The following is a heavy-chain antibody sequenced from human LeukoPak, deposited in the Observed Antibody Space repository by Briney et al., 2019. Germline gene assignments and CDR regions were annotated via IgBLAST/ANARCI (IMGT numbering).Heavy chain of an antibody. D-gene: IGHD3-10*01. V-gene: IGHV5-51*01. J-gene: IGHJ3*02. CDR2: IYPGDSDT. CDR3: AKTVWGFGEFDAFDI. CDR1: GYSFTSYW. Sequence: GESLKISCKGSGYSFTSYWIGWVRQMPGKGLEWMGIIYPGDSDTRYSPSFQGQVTTSADKSISTAYLQWSSLKASDTAMYYCAKTVWGFGEFDAFDIWGQGTMVTVSS.